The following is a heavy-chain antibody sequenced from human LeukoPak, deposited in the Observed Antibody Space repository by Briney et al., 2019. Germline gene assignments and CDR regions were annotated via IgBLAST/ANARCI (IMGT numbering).Heavy chain of an antibody. V-gene: IGHV3-73*01. CDR2: IRSKANSYAT. D-gene: IGHD3-22*01. CDR1: GFTFSGSA. Sequence: GGSLRLSCAASGFTFSGSAMHWVRQASGKGLEWVGRIRSKANSYATAYAASVKGRFTISRDDSKNTAYLQMNSLKTEDTAVYYCTRRHPNHYDSSGPYDAFDIWGQGTMVTVSS. CDR3: TRRHPNHYDSSGPYDAFDI. J-gene: IGHJ3*02.